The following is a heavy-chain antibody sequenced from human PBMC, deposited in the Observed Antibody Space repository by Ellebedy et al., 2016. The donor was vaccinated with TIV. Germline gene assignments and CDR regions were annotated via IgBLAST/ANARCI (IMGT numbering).Heavy chain of an antibody. D-gene: IGHD3-10*01. J-gene: IGHJ4*02. V-gene: IGHV4-34*01. Sequence: MPGGSLRLSCIVSGGSISSYYWSWIRQPPGKGLEWIGEINHSGSTNYNPSLKSRVTISVDTSKNQFSLKLSSVTAADTAVYYCARGTYYYGSGSYYNYWGQGTLVTVSS. CDR3: ARGTYYYGSGSYYNY. CDR1: GGSISSYY. CDR2: INHSGST.